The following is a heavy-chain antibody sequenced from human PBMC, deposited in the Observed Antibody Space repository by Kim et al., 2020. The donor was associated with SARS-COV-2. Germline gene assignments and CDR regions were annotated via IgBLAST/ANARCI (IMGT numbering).Heavy chain of an antibody. J-gene: IGHJ4*02. CDR1: GFTFSSYG. V-gene: IGHV3-30*18. D-gene: IGHD3-22*01. Sequence: GGSLRLSCAASGFTFSSYGMHWVRQAPGKGLEWVAVISYDGSNKYYADSVKGRFTISRDNSKNTLYLQMNSLRAEDTAVYYCAKRLGGGYFYDYWGQGTLVTVSS. CDR2: ISYDGSNK. CDR3: AKRLGGGYFYDY.